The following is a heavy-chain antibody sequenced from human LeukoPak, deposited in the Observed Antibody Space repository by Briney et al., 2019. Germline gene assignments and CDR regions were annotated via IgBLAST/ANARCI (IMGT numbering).Heavy chain of an antibody. CDR3: AREDQGWYFDL. CDR1: GGSISTRTYY. J-gene: IGHJ2*01. CDR2: LYYSGST. Sequence: SETLSLTCSVSGGSISTRTYYWGWIRQPPGKGLEWIGSLYYSGSTYYNPSLKSRVTISVDTSKNQFSLKLSSVTAADTAVYYCAREDQGWYFDLWGRGTLVTVSS. D-gene: IGHD2-2*01. V-gene: IGHV4-39*07.